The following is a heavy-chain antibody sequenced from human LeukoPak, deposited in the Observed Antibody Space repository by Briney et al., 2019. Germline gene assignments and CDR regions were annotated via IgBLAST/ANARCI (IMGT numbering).Heavy chain of an antibody. Sequence: GGSRRLSCAASGFTFSDYYMSWIRQAPGKGLEWVSYISSSGSTIYYADSVKGRFTISRDNAKNSLYLQMNSLRAEDTAVYYCAREPWELRMDVWGQGTTVTVSS. CDR2: ISSSGSTI. J-gene: IGHJ6*02. CDR1: GFTFSDYY. CDR3: AREPWELRMDV. D-gene: IGHD1-26*01. V-gene: IGHV3-11*01.